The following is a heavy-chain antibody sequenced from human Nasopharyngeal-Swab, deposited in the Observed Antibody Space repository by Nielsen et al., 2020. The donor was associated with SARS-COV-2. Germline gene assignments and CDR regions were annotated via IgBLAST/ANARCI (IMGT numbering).Heavy chain of an antibody. J-gene: IGHJ6*02. CDR3: ALGWYYDSSGYYYYYGMDV. D-gene: IGHD3-22*01. Sequence: SETLSLTCTVSGGSISSSSYYWGWIRKPPGKGLEWIGSIYYSGSTYYNPSLKSRVTISVDTSKNQFSLKLSSVTAADTAVYYCALGWYYDSSGYYYYYGMDVWGQGTTVTVSS. CDR1: GGSISSSSYY. CDR2: IYYSGST. V-gene: IGHV4-39*01.